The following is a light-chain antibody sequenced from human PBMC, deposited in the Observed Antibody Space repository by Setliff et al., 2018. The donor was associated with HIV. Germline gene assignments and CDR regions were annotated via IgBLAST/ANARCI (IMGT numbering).Light chain of an antibody. J-gene: IGLJ1*01. Sequence: QSVLTQPPSASGTPGQRVAISCSGASFNIGSNYVYWYQQLPGMAPKLLIHRDDQRPSGVPDRFSGSKSGSSASLVISGLRSEDDADYYCASWDDTLNSFVFGTGTKVT. V-gene: IGLV1-47*01. CDR2: RDD. CDR3: ASWDDTLNSFV. CDR1: SFNIGSNY.